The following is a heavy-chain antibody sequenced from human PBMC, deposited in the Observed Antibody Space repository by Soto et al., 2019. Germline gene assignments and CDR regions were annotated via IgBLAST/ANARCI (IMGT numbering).Heavy chain of an antibody. J-gene: IGHJ4*02. CDR2: IRSKANNYAT. CDR1: GYTFTRYA. Sequence: KVSCKASGYTFTRYAMHCVRQASGKGLEWVGRIRSKANNYATAYAVSVKGRFTISRDDSKNTAYLQMNSLKTEDTAVYFCARLWSEREPNFDHWGRGTLVTVS. V-gene: IGHV3-73*01. CDR3: ARLWSEREPNFDH. D-gene: IGHD1-26*01.